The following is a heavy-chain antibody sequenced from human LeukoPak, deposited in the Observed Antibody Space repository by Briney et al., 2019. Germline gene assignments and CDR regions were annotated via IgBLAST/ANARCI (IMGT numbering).Heavy chain of an antibody. CDR3: ARDRGRYDSSGYYYEGYFDY. V-gene: IGHV3-21*01. CDR1: GFTFSTYS. Sequence: GGSLRLSCAAPGFTFSTYSMNWVRLAPGKGLEWVSCISSSSTYIYYADSVKGRFTISRDNAKNSLYLQMNSLRAEDTAVYYCARDRGRYDSSGYYYEGYFDYWGQGTLVTVSS. J-gene: IGHJ4*02. CDR2: ISSSSTYI. D-gene: IGHD3-22*01.